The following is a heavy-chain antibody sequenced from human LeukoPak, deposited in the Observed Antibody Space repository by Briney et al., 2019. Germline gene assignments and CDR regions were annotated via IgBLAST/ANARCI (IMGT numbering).Heavy chain of an antibody. CDR1: GFTFSSYD. CDR3: ARISTSGAFDY. J-gene: IGHJ4*02. V-gene: IGHV3-13*01. CDR2: IGTAGDT. Sequence: GGSLRLSCAASGFTFSSYDMHWVRQAPGKGLEWVSAIGTAGDTYYPASVKGRFTISRENAKNSLYLQMNSLRAGDTAVYYCARISTSGAFDYWGQGTLVTVSS. D-gene: IGHD4/OR15-4a*01.